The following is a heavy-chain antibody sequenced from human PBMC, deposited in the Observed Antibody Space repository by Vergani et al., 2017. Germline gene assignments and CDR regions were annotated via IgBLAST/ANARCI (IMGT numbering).Heavy chain of an antibody. CDR2: IYYSGST. J-gene: IGHJ4*02. CDR3: ARAGGRIAARVFDY. CDR1: GGSISSDY. D-gene: IGHD6-6*01. Sequence: QVQLQESGPGLVKPSETLSLTCTVSGGSISSDYWSWIRQPPGKGLEWIGYIYYSGSTNYNPSLKSRVTISVDTSKNQFSLKLSSVTAADTAVYYCARAGGRIAARVFDYWGQRSLVTVSS. V-gene: IGHV4-59*01.